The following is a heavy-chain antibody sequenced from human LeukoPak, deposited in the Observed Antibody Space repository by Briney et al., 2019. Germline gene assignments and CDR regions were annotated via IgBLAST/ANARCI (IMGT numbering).Heavy chain of an antibody. CDR1: GFAFNSYV. D-gene: IGHD6-19*01. CDR2: ITDSGTAS. CDR3: AKDSTASGSYYGMDI. V-gene: IGHV3-23*01. J-gene: IGHJ6*02. Sequence: GGFLRLSCAASGFAFNSYVMNWVRQAPGKGLEWVSSITDSGTASYYTDSVKGRFAISRDNSKSTLYLQMNSLRAEDTAVYYCAKDSTASGSYYGMDIWGQGTSVTVSS.